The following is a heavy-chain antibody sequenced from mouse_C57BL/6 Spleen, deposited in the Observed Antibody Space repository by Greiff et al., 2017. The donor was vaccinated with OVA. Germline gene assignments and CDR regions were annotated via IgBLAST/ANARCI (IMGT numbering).Heavy chain of an antibody. CDR3: ARDDGYDGGFDY. Sequence: VMLVESGAELVRPGASVKLSCKASGYTFTDYYINWVKQRPGQGLEWIARIYPGSGNTYYNEKFKGKATLTAEKSSSTAYMQLSSLTSEDSAVYFCARDDGYDGGFDYWGQGTTLTVSS. V-gene: IGHV1-76*01. J-gene: IGHJ2*01. CDR2: IYPGSGNT. D-gene: IGHD2-2*01. CDR1: GYTFTDYY.